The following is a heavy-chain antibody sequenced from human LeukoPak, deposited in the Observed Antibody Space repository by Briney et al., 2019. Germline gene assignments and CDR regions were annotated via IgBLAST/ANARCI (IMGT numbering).Heavy chain of an antibody. CDR1: GFTFSSYA. J-gene: IGHJ4*02. CDR2: ISGSGGTT. D-gene: IGHD6-6*01. CDR3: ARVYSSSSDY. V-gene: IGHV3-23*01. Sequence: GGSLRLSCAASGFTFSSYAMSWVRQAPGKGLEWVSVISGSGGTTYYAGPVKGRFTISRDNSKNTLYLQMNSLRAEDTAVYYCARVYSSSSDYWGQGTLVTVSS.